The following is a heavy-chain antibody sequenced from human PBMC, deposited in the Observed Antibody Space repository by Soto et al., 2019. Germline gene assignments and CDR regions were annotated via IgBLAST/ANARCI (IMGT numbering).Heavy chain of an antibody. D-gene: IGHD5-18*01. CDR1: GYSFTSYW. J-gene: IGHJ6*02. V-gene: IGHV5-51*01. CDR3: ARHRSGYSYGLCKNKAYYYYGMDG. Sequence: GESLKISCKGSGYSFTSYWIGWVRQMPGKGLEWMGIIYPGDSDTRYSPSFQGQVTISADKSISTAYLQWSSLKASDTAMYYCARHRSGYSYGLCKNKAYYYYGMDGWGQGTTVPVSS. CDR2: IYPGDSDT.